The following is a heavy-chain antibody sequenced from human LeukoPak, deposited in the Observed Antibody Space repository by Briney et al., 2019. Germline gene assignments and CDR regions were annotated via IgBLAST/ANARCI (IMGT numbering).Heavy chain of an antibody. J-gene: IGHJ4*02. CDR2: INWNDGST. CDR1: GFTFDDYG. D-gene: IGHD1-26*01. V-gene: IGHV3-20*04. Sequence: GGSLRLSCAASGFTFDDYGMSWVRQAPGKGLEWVSGINWNDGSTGYADSAKGRFTISRDNAKNSLYLQMSSLRAEDTALYYCAREANSGSYLYYFDHWGQGTLVTVSS. CDR3: AREANSGSYLYYFDH.